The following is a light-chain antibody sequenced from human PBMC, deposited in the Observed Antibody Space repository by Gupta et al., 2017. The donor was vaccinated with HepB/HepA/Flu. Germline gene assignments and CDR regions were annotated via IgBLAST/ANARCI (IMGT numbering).Light chain of an antibody. J-gene: IGKJ3*01. Sequence: DIVMTQSPDSLAVSLGERATINCKSSQSVLYSSNNKNYLAWYQQKPGQPPKLLIYWASTRESGVPDRFSGSGSGTDFTLTISSLQAEDVAVYYCQQDDSTPFDFGPGTKVDIK. CDR1: QSVLYSSNNKNY. CDR3: QQDDSTPFD. V-gene: IGKV4-1*01. CDR2: WAS.